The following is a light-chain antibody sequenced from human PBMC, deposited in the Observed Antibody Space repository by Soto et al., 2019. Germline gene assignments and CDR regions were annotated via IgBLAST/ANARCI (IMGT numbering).Light chain of an antibody. V-gene: IGKV1-6*01. CDR3: LQDFNYPWT. J-gene: IGKJ1*01. Sequence: AIQVTQSPSSLSASVGDRVTITCRASQDIRSDLGWYQQKPGKAPKLLIFATSTLQSGVPSRFSGTGSGTDFTLTISSLQPEDFAPYYCLQDFNYPWTFGQGTKVDIK. CDR1: QDIRSD. CDR2: ATS.